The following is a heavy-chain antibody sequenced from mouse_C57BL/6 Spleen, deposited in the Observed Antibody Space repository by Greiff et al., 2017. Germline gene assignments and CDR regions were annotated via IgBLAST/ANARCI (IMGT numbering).Heavy chain of an antibody. CDR2: IRSKSNNYAT. Sequence: EVKLMESGGGLVQPKGSLKLSCAASGFSFNTYAMNWVRQAPGKGLEWVARIRSKSNNYATYYADSVKDRFTISRDDSESMLYLQMINLKTEDTAMYYCVRHGGSSYGWFAYWGQGTLVTVSA. J-gene: IGHJ3*01. CDR1: GFSFNTYA. V-gene: IGHV10-1*01. CDR3: VRHGGSSYGWFAY. D-gene: IGHD1-1*01.